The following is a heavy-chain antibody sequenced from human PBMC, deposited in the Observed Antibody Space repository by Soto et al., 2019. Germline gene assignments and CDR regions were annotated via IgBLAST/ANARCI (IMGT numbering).Heavy chain of an antibody. CDR1: GGSINSYY. J-gene: IGHJ4*02. V-gene: IGHV4-59*01. CDR2: VFYNGIT. CDR3: ARGEPKSSTTGGFDY. Sequence: SLTCTVSGGSINSYYWNWIRQAPGKGLEWIGFVFYNGITNYNPSLKSRVTISVETSKKQISLRLTSVTAADTAVYFCARGEPKSSTTGGFDYWGQGTLVTVSS. D-gene: IGHD4-17*01.